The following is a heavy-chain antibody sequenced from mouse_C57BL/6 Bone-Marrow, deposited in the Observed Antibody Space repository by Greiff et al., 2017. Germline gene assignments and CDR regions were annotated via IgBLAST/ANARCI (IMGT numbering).Heavy chain of an antibody. V-gene: IGHV5-4*03. D-gene: IGHD2-2*01. J-gene: IGHJ4*01. CDR3: ARGGLPYYAMDY. Sequence: EVKLVESGGGLVKPGGSLKLSCAASGFTFSSYAMSWVRQNPEKRLEWVATISDGGSYTYYPDNVKGRFTISRDNAKNNLYLQMSHLKSEDTAMYYCARGGLPYYAMDYWGQGTSVTVSS. CDR1: GFTFSSYA. CDR2: ISDGGSYT.